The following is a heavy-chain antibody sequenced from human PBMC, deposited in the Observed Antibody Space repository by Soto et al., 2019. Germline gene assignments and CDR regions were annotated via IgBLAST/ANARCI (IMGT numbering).Heavy chain of an antibody. CDR2: ISYDGSNK. V-gene: IGHV3-30-3*01. CDR1: GFTFSSYA. Sequence: GGSLRLSCAASGFTFSSYAMHWVRQAPGKGLEWVAVISYDGSNKYYADSVKGRFTISRDNSKNTLYLQMNSLRAEVTAVYYFARDQWDYYGSGSYYSYGMDVWGQGTTVTVSS. D-gene: IGHD3-10*01. CDR3: ARDQWDYYGSGSYYSYGMDV. J-gene: IGHJ6*02.